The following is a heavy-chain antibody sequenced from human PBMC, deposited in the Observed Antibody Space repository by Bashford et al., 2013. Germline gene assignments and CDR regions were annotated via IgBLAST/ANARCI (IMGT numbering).Heavy chain of an antibody. CDR3: ATRSRGRYLYDAFDV. V-gene: IGHV4-34*01. J-gene: IGHJ3*01. D-gene: IGHD2-15*01. Sequence: SETLSLTCAVSGGSFSGYQWSWIRQSPGKGLEWIGEISHSATTNYNPSLKSRVTISVDTSKNQFSLKLSSVTAADTAVYYCATRSRGRYLYDAFDVWGLGTRVTVSS. CDR1: GGSFSGYQ. CDR2: ISHSATT.